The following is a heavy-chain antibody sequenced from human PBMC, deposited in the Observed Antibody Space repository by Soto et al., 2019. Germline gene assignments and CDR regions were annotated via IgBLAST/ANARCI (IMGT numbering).Heavy chain of an antibody. CDR2: IYYSGST. Sequence: SETLSLTCTVSGGSISSSSYYWGWIRQPPGKGLEWIGSIYYSGSTYYNPSLKSRVTISVDTSKNQFSLKLSSVTAADTAVYYCSSGISHVHFDYWGQGTLVTVSS. V-gene: IGHV4-39*01. CDR1: GGSISSSSYY. J-gene: IGHJ4*02. D-gene: IGHD3-22*01. CDR3: SSGISHVHFDY.